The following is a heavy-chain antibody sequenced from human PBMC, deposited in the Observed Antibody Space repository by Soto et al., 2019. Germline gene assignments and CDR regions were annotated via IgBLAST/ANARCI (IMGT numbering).Heavy chain of an antibody. CDR2: ISDYNGNT. V-gene: IGHV1-18*01. CDR3: ARGGAPIDY. J-gene: IGHJ4*02. CDR1: GYTFTNFG. D-gene: IGHD3-16*01. Sequence: QVQLVQSGAEVKKPGASVKVSCKASGYTFTNFGISWVRQAPGQGLEWMGWISDYNGNTNYAQSSQGRVTMTMYTFTSTAYMELRSLSSDETAVYYSARGGAPIDYWGQGTLVTVSS.